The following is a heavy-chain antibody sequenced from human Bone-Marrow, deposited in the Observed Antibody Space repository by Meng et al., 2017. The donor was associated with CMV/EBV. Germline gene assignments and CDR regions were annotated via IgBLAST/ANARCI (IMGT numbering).Heavy chain of an antibody. D-gene: IGHD2-2*02. J-gene: IGHJ4*02. CDR2: MNPNSGNT. Sequence: ASVKVSCKASGYTFTSYDINWVRQATGQGLEWMGWMNPNSGNTGYAQKFQGRVTMTRNTSISTAYMELSSLRSEDTAVYYCARVSANFHCSSTSCYTLTGSFDYWGQGTLVTVSS. V-gene: IGHV1-8*01. CDR1: GYTFTSYD. CDR3: ARVSANFHCSSTSCYTLTGSFDY.